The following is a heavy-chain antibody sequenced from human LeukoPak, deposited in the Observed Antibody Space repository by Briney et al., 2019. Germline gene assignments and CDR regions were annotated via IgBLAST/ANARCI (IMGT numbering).Heavy chain of an antibody. CDR1: GYTFTSYG. J-gene: IGHJ3*02. CDR3: ARGNRLYSSSWSSLPFDI. Sequence: ASVKVSCKASGYTFTSYGISWVRQATGQGLEWMGWTNPISGYTGSAQKFQGRVTMTRDTSISTAYLELSSLRSDDTAVYYCARGNRLYSSSWSSLPFDIWGQGTMVTVSS. CDR2: TNPISGYT. V-gene: IGHV1-8*02. D-gene: IGHD6-13*01.